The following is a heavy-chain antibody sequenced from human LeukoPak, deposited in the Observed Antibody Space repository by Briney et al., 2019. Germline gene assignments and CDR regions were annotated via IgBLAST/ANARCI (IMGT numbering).Heavy chain of an antibody. D-gene: IGHD2-2*01. CDR1: GGTFSSYA. CDR3: ARTYCSSTSCHHDDAFDI. J-gene: IGHJ3*02. CDR2: IIPIFGTA. Sequence: SVKVSCKASGGTFSSYAISWVRQAPGQGLEWMGGIIPIFGTANYAQKFQGRVTMTRDTSTSTVYMELSSLRSEDTAVYYCARTYCSSTSCHHDDAFDIWGQGTMVTVSS. V-gene: IGHV1-69*05.